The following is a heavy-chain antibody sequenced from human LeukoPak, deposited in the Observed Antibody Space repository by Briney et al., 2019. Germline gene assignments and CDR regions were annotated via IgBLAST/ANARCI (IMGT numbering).Heavy chain of an antibody. J-gene: IGHJ4*02. CDR2: IYSGGST. Sequence: GGSLRLSCAASGFTVSSNYMSWVRQAPGKGLEWVSVIYSGGSTYYADSVKGRFTISRDNSKNTLYLQMNSLRAEDTAVYYCASRLRYFDWLYGDYFDYWGQGTLVTVSS. V-gene: IGHV3-66*01. D-gene: IGHD3-9*01. CDR1: GFTVSSNY. CDR3: ASRLRYFDWLYGDYFDY.